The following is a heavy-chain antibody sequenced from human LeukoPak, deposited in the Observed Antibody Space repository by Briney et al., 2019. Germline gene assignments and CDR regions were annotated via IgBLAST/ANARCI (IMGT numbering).Heavy chain of an antibody. CDR1: GYSISSGYY. D-gene: IGHD6-13*01. V-gene: IGHV4-38-2*02. CDR2: IYHSGST. CDR3: ARDPIAAAGSYFAY. Sequence: SETLSLTCTVSGYSISSGYYWGWIRQPPGKGLEWIGSIYHSGSTYYNPSLKSRVTISVDTSKNQFSLKLSSVTAADTAVYYCARDPIAAAGSYFAYCGQRTLV. J-gene: IGHJ4*02.